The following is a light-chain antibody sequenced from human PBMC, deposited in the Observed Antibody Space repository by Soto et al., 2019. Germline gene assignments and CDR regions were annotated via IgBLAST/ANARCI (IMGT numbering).Light chain of an antibody. CDR2: EVT. V-gene: IGLV2-8*01. CDR1: IGDVGAYDY. J-gene: IGLJ1*01. CDR3: SSYAGSNDTYV. Sequence: ALSPPPPAYRSTGHAVTISCTGNIGDVGAYDYVSWYQQHPGKAPKLLIYEVTKRPLGVPDRFSGSKSGNAASLTVSGLQAEDEADYYCSSYAGSNDTYVFGTGTKGTVL.